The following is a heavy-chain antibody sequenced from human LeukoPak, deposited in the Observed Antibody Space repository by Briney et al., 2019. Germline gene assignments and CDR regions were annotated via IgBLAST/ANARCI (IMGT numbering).Heavy chain of an antibody. V-gene: IGHV3-7*01. CDR2: IKQDGSDK. CDR3: ARDTRSGWYGLIDY. D-gene: IGHD6-19*01. CDR1: GFTFSSYW. J-gene: IGHJ4*02. Sequence: GGSLRLSCAASGFTFSSYWMSWVRQAPGKGLEWVANIKQDGSDKYYVDSVKGRFTISRDNARNSLFLQMNSLRAEDTAVYYCARDTRSGWYGLIDYWGQGTLVTVSS.